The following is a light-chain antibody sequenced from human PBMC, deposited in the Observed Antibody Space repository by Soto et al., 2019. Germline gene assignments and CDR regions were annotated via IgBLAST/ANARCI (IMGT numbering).Light chain of an antibody. CDR3: QQYENFSPT. Sequence: DVQMTQSPSTLSASVGDRVTITCRASQSIDTWLAWYQQKPGKAPRLLIYDASDLETGVPSRFSGSGSGTEFTRTINGLQTDDIATYYCQQYENFSPTFGPGTKVSIK. V-gene: IGKV1-5*01. CDR1: QSIDTW. J-gene: IGKJ3*01. CDR2: DAS.